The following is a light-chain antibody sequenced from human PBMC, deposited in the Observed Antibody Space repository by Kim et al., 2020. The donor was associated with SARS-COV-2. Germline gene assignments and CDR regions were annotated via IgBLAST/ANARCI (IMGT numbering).Light chain of an antibody. J-gene: IGKJ4*01. V-gene: IGKV1-33*01. Sequence: DIQMTQSPSSLSASVGDRVTITCQASQDISNYLNWYQQKPGKAPKLLIYDASNLETGVPSRFSGSGSGTDFTFTISSLQPEDSATYYCQHYDNLPHTFGGGTKLEIK. CDR1: QDISNY. CDR2: DAS. CDR3: QHYDNLPHT.